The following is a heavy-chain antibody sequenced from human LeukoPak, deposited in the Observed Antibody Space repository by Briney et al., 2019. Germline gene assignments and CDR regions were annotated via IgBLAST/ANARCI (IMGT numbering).Heavy chain of an antibody. V-gene: IGHV7-4-1*02. D-gene: IGHD3-9*01. Sequence: ASVKVSCKASGYTFTSYGVSWVRQAPGQGLEWMGWINTNTGNPTYAQGFTGRFVFSLDTSVSTAYLQISSLKAEDTAVYYCARDVSSWSDILTGYYKYWGQGTLVTVSS. CDR3: ARDVSSWSDILTGYYKY. J-gene: IGHJ4*02. CDR2: INTNTGNP. CDR1: GYTFTSYG.